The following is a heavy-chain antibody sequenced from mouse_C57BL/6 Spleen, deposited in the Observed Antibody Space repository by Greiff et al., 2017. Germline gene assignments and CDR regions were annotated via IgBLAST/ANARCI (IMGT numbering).Heavy chain of an antibody. D-gene: IGHD2-3*01. J-gene: IGHJ4*01. Sequence: VQLKQSGPELVKPGASVKMSCKASGYTFTDYNMPWVKQSHGKSLEWIGFINPNNGGTSYNQKFKGKATLTVNKSSSTAYMELRSLTSEDSAVYYCAREGDGYSDYYAMDYWGQGTSVTVSS. CDR1: GYTFTDYN. V-gene: IGHV1-22*01. CDR2: INPNNGGT. CDR3: AREGDGYSDYYAMDY.